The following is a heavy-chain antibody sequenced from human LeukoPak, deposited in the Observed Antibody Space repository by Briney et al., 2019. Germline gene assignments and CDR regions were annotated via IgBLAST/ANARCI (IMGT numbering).Heavy chain of an antibody. CDR3: ARGGIASAYGSINYHHYGLDV. D-gene: IGHD6-13*01. Sequence: PGGSLRLSCAASGFTVSRNYMSWVRQAPGKGLEWLSVIYGGGSTYYAGSVKGRFTISRDDSKNTLYLHMNSLRAEDTAVYYCARGGIASAYGSINYHHYGLDVWGQGTTVTVSS. J-gene: IGHJ6*02. CDR1: GFTVSRNY. CDR2: IYGGGST. V-gene: IGHV3-66*01.